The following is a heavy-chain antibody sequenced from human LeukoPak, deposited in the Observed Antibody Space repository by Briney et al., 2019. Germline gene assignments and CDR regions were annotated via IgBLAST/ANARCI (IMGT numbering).Heavy chain of an antibody. CDR2: IYYSGST. J-gene: IGHJ5*02. CDR1: GGSISSYY. D-gene: IGHD6-19*01. V-gene: IGHV4-59*01. Sequence: SETLSLTCTVYGGSISSYYWSWIRQPPGKGLEWIGYIYYSGSTNYNPSLKSRVTISVDTSKNQFSLKLSSVTAADTAVYYCASTLIAVAGNWFDPWGQGTLVTVSS. CDR3: ASTLIAVAGNWFDP.